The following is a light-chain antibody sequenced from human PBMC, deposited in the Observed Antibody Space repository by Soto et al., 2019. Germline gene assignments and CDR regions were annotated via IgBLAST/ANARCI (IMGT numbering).Light chain of an antibody. V-gene: IGKV3-11*01. J-gene: IGKJ1*01. CDR2: DAS. CDR3: QVRDVWPS. Sequence: IVLTQSPVTLAVSPGERAVLSCRASQSVSTSSAWYQHKPGQAPRLFIYDASKRAPGIPARFSGSGSGTDFTLTISSLEPEDFAVYYCQVRDVWPSFGQGTKVDIK. CDR1: QSVSTS.